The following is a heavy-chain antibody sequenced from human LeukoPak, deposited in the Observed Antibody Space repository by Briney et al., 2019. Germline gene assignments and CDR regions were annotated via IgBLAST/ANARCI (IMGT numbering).Heavy chain of an antibody. CDR1: GYTFTGYY. J-gene: IGHJ4*02. CDR2: INPNSGGT. D-gene: IGHD5-12*01. Sequence: ASVKVSCKASGYTFTGYYMHWVRQAPGQGLEWMGWINPNSGGTNYAQKFQGRVTMTRDTSISTAYMELSRLRSDDTAVYYCARDPQTGYDHPFDYWGQGTLVTVSS. V-gene: IGHV1-2*02. CDR3: ARDPQTGYDHPFDY.